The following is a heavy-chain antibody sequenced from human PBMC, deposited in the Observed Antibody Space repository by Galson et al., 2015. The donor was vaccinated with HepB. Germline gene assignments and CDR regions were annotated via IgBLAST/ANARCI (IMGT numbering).Heavy chain of an antibody. D-gene: IGHD3-9*01. V-gene: IGHV3-48*02. Sequence: SLRLSCAAPGFAFTNYSMNWVRQAPGKGLEWVSYISSSSSGRYYADSVKGRFTISRDNAKNSLYLQMDSLGDEDTAVYYCARETGFYPDYWGQGTLVTVSS. CDR3: ARETGFYPDY. CDR2: ISSSSSGR. J-gene: IGHJ4*02. CDR1: GFAFTNYS.